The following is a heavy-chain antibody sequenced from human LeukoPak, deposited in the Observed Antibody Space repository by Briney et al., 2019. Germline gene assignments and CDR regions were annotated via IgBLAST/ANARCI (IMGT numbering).Heavy chain of an antibody. CDR3: ATDNYGTLDY. CDR2: IYYSGST. CDR1: GGSISSYY. J-gene: IGHJ4*02. D-gene: IGHD3-10*01. V-gene: IGHV4-59*01. Sequence: SETLSLTWTPSGGSISSYYWSWIRQPPGKGLEWIGYIYYSGSTNYNPSLKSRVTISVDTSKNQFSLKLSSVTAADTAVYYCATDNYGTLDYWGQGTLVTVSS.